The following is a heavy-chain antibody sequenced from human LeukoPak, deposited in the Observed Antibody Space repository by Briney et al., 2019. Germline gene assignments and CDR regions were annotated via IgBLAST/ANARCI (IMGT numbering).Heavy chain of an antibody. V-gene: IGHV1-24*01. J-gene: IGHJ4*02. D-gene: IGHD4-17*01. CDR1: GYTLTELS. Sequence: ASVKVSCKVSGYTLTELSMHWVRQAPGKGLEWMGGFDPEDGETIYAQKFQGRVTMTEDTSTDTAYMELSSLRSEDKAVYYCATGDSTGYLFDYWGQGTLVTASP. CDR3: ATGDSTGYLFDY. CDR2: FDPEDGET.